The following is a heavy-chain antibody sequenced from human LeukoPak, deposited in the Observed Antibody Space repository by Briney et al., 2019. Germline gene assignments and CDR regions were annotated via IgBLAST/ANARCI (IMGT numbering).Heavy chain of an antibody. Sequence: ASVKVSCKASGGTFSSYAISWVRQAPGQGLEWMGGIIPIFGTANYAQKFQDRVTMTTDTSTSTAYMELRSLRSDDTAVYYCARNFHPGNWDYWGQGTLVTVSS. CDR3: ARNFHPGNWDY. D-gene: IGHD1-14*01. J-gene: IGHJ4*02. CDR1: GGTFSSYA. CDR2: IIPIFGTA. V-gene: IGHV1-69*05.